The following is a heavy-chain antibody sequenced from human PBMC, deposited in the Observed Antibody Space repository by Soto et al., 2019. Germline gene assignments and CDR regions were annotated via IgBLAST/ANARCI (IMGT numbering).Heavy chain of an antibody. CDR1: GFTFSSYN. J-gene: IGHJ6*03. CDR2: ISTSSSYI. D-gene: IGHD3-10*01. V-gene: IGHV3-21*01. Sequence: EVQLVESGGGLVKPGGSLRLSCVVSGFTFSSYNMNWVRQAPGKGLEWVSSISTSSSYIYYADSVKGRFTISRDNAKNSLFLQMNSLRAVHTAVYSCARGDSYGSRSYPYYYYYMDVWGKGTTVTVSS. CDR3: ARGDSYGSRSYPYYYYYMDV.